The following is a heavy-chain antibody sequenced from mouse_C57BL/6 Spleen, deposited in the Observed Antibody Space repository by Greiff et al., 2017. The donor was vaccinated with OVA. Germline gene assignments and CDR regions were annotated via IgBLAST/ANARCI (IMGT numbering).Heavy chain of an antibody. J-gene: IGHJ3*01. Sequence: EVKVVESGPGMVKPSQSLSLTCTVTGYSITSGYDWHWIRHFPGNKLEWMGYISYSGSTNYNPSLKSRISITHDTSKNHFFLKLNSVTTEDTATYYCARGDYSNYGSWFAYWGQGTLVTVSA. CDR3: ARGDYSNYGSWFAY. CDR1: GYSITSGYD. D-gene: IGHD2-5*01. CDR2: ISYSGST. V-gene: IGHV3-1*01.